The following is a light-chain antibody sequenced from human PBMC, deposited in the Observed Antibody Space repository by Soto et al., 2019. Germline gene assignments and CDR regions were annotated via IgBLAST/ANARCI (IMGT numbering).Light chain of an antibody. CDR2: DVS. CDR1: SSDVGGYDY. Sequence: QSALTQPASVSGSPGQSITISCTGTSSDVGGYDYVSWYQHHPGTAPKLMIFDVSYRPSGVSNRFSGSKSGNTASLTISVLQAEDEADYYCSSSTSSSTVVFGGGTKLTVL. V-gene: IGLV2-14*01. CDR3: SSSTSSSTVV. J-gene: IGLJ2*01.